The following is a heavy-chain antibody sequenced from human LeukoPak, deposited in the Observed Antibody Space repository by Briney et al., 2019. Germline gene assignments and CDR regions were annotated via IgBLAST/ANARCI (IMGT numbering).Heavy chain of an antibody. CDR1: GFTFSSYG. CDR2: IRYDGSNK. D-gene: IGHD1-26*01. V-gene: IGHV3-30*02. Sequence: GGSLRLSCAASGFTFSSYGMHWVRQAPGKGLEWVAFIRYDGSNKYYAESVKGRFTISRDNSKNTLYLQMNSLRAEDTAVYYCANSLRYSGNYQGYWGQGTLVTVSS. CDR3: ANSLRYSGNYQGY. J-gene: IGHJ4*02.